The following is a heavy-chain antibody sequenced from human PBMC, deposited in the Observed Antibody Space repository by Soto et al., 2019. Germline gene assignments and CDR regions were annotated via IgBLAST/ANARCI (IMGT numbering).Heavy chain of an antibody. D-gene: IGHD3-16*01. CDR3: EGGGRDYVIWYFDL. V-gene: IGHV4-59*01. Sequence: SETLSLTCTVSGGSISSYYWSWIRQPPGKGLEWIGYIYYSGSTNYNPSLKSRVTISVDTSKTQFSLKLSSVTAADTDVYYCEGGGRDYVIWYFDLWGRGTLVTVSS. CDR2: IYYSGST. CDR1: GGSISSYY. J-gene: IGHJ2*01.